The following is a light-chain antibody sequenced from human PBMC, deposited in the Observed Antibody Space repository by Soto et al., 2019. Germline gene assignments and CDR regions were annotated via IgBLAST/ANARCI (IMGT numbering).Light chain of an antibody. CDR1: QSPNNW. J-gene: IGKJ2*01. CDR3: QQYYRYPVT. CDR2: DVS. Sequence: DSQLTQYPSTLSASVGERATITCRASQSPNNWMAWYQQKSGKAPKLLIYDVSTLASGVPSRFSGSVSGTECALTISSLQPDDSATYYCQQYYRYPVTFGQGTKVEVK. V-gene: IGKV1-5*01.